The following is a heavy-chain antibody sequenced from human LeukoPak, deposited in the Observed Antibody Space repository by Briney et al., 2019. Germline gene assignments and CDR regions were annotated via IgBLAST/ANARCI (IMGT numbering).Heavy chain of an antibody. D-gene: IGHD4-17*01. CDR1: GGTFSSYA. V-gene: IGHV1-18*01. CDR2: ISAYNGNT. Sequence: ASVKVSCKASGGTFSSYAISWVRQAPGQGLEWMGWISAYNGNTNYAQKLQGRVTMTTDTSTSTAYMELRSLRSDDTAVYYCAREITVTRAAYFDYWGQGTLVTVSS. J-gene: IGHJ4*02. CDR3: AREITVTRAAYFDY.